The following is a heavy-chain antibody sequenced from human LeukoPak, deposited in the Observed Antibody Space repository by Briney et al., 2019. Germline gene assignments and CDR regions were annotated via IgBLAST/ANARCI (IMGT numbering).Heavy chain of an antibody. D-gene: IGHD1-26*01. CDR3: ARGAHVRYYRGAFDI. Sequence: ASVKVSCKASGYIFISYHIHWVRQAPGQGLEWMGIINPSGGSTNYAQKFQGRVTMTRDMSTSTVYMELTSLRFEDTAVYYCARGAHVRYYRGAFDIWGQGTMVTVSS. J-gene: IGHJ3*02. CDR2: INPSGGST. CDR1: GYIFISYH. V-gene: IGHV1-46*01.